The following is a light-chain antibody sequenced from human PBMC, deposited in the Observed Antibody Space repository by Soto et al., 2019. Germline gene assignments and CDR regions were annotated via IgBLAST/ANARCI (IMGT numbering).Light chain of an antibody. J-gene: IGKJ1*01. Sequence: DIVMTQSPLSLPVTPGEPASISCRSSQSLLHSNGYNYLDWYLQKPGQSPQLLIYLGSNRASGVPDRFSGSGSGTDFTLKISRVEAEDVGVYYCMQALQTGGTFGQGTKVETK. V-gene: IGKV2-28*01. CDR2: LGS. CDR3: MQALQTGGT. CDR1: QSLLHSNGYNY.